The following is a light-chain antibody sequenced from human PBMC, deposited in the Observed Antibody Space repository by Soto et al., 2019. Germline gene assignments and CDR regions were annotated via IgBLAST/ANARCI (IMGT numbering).Light chain of an antibody. CDR2: DAS. CDR1: QDIRNA. J-gene: IGKJ1*01. V-gene: IGKV1-17*01. CDR3: LQHNSDPPT. Sequence: DIQMTQSPSSLSAAVGDRVTITCRASQDIRNALGWYQQKPGKAPKRLFYDASSLQSGVPSRFSGSGSGTEFTLTISSLQPEDFATYYCLQHNSDPPTFGQGTKV.